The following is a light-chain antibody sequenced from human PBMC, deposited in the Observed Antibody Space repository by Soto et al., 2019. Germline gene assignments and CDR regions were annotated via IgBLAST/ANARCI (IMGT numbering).Light chain of an antibody. V-gene: IGKV3-20*01. CDR1: QSVSSTY. CDR2: GAS. J-gene: IGKJ1*01. Sequence: IVLTQSPGTLSLSPGERATLSCRASQSVSSTYLAWYQQKPGQAPRLLIYGASSRASGIPGRFSGSGSGTDFTLTISSLEPEDFAVYFCQQYGSSPRTFGQGTKVDIK. CDR3: QQYGSSPRT.